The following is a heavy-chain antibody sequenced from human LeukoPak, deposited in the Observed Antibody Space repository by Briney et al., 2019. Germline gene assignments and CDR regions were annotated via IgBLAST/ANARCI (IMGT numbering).Heavy chain of an antibody. CDR2: ILAGGSNT. J-gene: IGHJ5*02. CDR1: GFTFGGFA. D-gene: IGHD4-17*01. CDR3: AKALNYGDGRWEFDP. V-gene: IGHV3-23*01. Sequence: GESLRLSCAASGFTFGGFAMAWVRQTPGKGLEWVSGILAGGSNTYYIDSVKGRFTISRDNSKNTLYLQMNSLRADDTAVYFCAKALNYGDGRWEFDPWGQGTPVTVS.